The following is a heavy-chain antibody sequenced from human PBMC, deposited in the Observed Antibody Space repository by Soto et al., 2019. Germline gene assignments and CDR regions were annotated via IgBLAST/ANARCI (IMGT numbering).Heavy chain of an antibody. CDR1: GGSVSSGVHY. J-gene: IGHJ4*02. CDR2: VYYTGST. CDR3: ATESSGSSPLHFDF. D-gene: IGHD3-22*01. Sequence: QLQLQESGPGLVKPSQTLSLTCSVSGGSVSSGVHYWSWIRQPPGKGREWIGYVYYTGSTYYNPSLEGRVTMTLDTSKNQFSLKLNSVTASDAAVYFCATESSGSSPLHFDFWGQGALVTVSS. V-gene: IGHV4-30-4*01.